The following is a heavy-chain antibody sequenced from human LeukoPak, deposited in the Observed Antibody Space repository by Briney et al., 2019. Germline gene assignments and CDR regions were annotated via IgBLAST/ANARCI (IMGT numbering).Heavy chain of an antibody. CDR3: ARVHYAMVRGTMSVY. CDR2: INPSDGTT. V-gene: IGHV1-46*01. CDR1: GYTFTSYY. D-gene: IGHD3-10*01. Sequence: ASVKVSFKSSGYTFTSYYVHWVRQAPGQGLEWMGIINPSDGTTRYAQNFQGRVTMTRDTSTSTIYMELSSLRSEDTAVYYCARVHYAMVRGTMSVYWGQGTLVTVSS. J-gene: IGHJ4*02.